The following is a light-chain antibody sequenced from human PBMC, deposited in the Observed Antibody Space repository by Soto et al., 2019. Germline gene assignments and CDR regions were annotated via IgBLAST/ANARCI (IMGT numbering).Light chain of an antibody. CDR2: DVS. Sequence: QSVLTQPASVSGSPGESITISCTGTSSDVGHYNYVSWYQQNPGKAPKLMIYDVSQRPSGVSDRFSGSKSGNTASLTISGLQAEDESDYYCTSFAPGRIYVFGSGTKVTVL. CDR1: SSDVGHYNY. J-gene: IGLJ1*01. V-gene: IGLV2-14*03. CDR3: TSFAPGRIYV.